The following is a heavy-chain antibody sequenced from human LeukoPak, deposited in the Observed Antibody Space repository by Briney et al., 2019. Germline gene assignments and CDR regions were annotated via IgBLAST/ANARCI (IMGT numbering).Heavy chain of an antibody. Sequence: GGSLRLSCAASGFTFSSYAMHWVRQAPGKGLEWVAVISYDGSNKYYADSVKGRFTISRDNSKNTLYRQMNSRISEDTAVYYCARGFRSPYYDILTGYYIGEAIDYWGQGTLVTVSS. CDR3: ARGFRSPYYDILTGYYIGEAIDY. CDR1: GFTFSSYA. J-gene: IGHJ4*02. D-gene: IGHD3-9*01. V-gene: IGHV3-30*04. CDR2: ISYDGSNK.